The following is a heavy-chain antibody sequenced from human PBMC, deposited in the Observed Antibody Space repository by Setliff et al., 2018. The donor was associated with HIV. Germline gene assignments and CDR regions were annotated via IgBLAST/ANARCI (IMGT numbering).Heavy chain of an antibody. CDR2: MNPNSGNT. Sequence: ASVKVSCKASGYTFTSSDINWVRQAPGQGLEWMGWMNPNSGNTGYAQKFQGRVTLTRHTSISTAYMELNSLRSEDTAVYYCAGGAWYTSGWYSSRYMDVWGKGTTVTVSS. CDR1: GYTFTSSD. J-gene: IGHJ6*03. V-gene: IGHV1-8*02. CDR3: AGGAWYTSGWYSSRYMDV. D-gene: IGHD6-19*01.